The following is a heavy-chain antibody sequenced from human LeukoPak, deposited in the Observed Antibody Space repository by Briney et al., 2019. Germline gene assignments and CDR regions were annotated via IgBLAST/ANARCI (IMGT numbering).Heavy chain of an antibody. D-gene: IGHD3-9*01. CDR2: IRYDGSNK. J-gene: IGHJ4*02. CDR1: GFTFSSYG. Sequence: GGSLRLSRAASGFTFSSYGMHWVRQAPGKGLEWVAFIRYDGSNKYYADSVKGRFTISRDNSKNTLYLQMNSLRAEDTAVYSCAKRGVYYDILTGQFEYWGQGTLVTVSS. V-gene: IGHV3-30*02. CDR3: AKRGVYYDILTGQFEY.